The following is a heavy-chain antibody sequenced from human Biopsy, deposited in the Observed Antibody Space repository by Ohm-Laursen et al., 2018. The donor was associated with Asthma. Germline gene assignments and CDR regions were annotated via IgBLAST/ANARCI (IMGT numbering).Heavy chain of an antibody. CDR1: GFTFSRHA. D-gene: IGHD6-19*01. V-gene: IGHV3-33*06. J-gene: IGHJ4*02. CDR3: AKFRVAVAAVFHY. CDR2: IYYDGSRK. Sequence: SLRLSCAASGFTFSRHALHWVRQAPGKGLEWVAGIYYDGSRKYYTESVKGRFTISRDNSKNRLYLEMASLRAEDTAVYYCAKFRVAVAAVFHYWGQGTLVTVSS.